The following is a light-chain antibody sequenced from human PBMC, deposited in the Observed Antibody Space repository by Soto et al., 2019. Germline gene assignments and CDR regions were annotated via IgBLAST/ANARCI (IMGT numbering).Light chain of an antibody. J-gene: IGKJ2*01. CDR3: QHYNSYPYT. CDR2: DAS. V-gene: IGKV1-5*01. CDR1: QTINTW. Sequence: DIQMTQSPSTLSASVGDRVTITCRASQTINTWLAWYQLKPGKAPKFLIYDASSLESGVPSRFSGSGSGTEFTLTISSLQSDDFATYYCQHYNSYPYTFGQGTKLEIK.